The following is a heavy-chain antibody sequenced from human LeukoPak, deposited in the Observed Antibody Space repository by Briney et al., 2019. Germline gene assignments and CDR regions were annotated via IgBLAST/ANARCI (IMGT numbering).Heavy chain of an antibody. CDR3: ARVGGNHYYYYYMDV. CDR1: GGTFSSYA. V-gene: IGHV1-69*06. Sequence: AKVSCKASGGTFSSYAISWVRQAPGQGLEWMGGIIPIFGTANYAQKFQGRVTITADKSTSTAYMELSSLRSEDTAVYYCARVGGNHYYYYYMDVWGKGTTVTVSS. J-gene: IGHJ6*03. CDR2: IIPIFGTA. D-gene: IGHD4-23*01.